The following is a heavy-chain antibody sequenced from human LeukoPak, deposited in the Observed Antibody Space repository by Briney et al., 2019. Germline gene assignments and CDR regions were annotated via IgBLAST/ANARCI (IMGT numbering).Heavy chain of an antibody. J-gene: IGHJ3*02. CDR2: VYYSGNT. CDR1: GDSISSSSYY. V-gene: IGHV4-39*07. CDR3: AKAMTTEKRAFDI. Sequence: SETLSLTCSVSGDSISSSSYYWGWIRQPPGKGLEWIGSVYYSGNTYYNPSLKSRVTISVDTSKNQISLKLSSVTAADTAVYYCAKAMTTEKRAFDIWGQGTMVTVSS. D-gene: IGHD4-17*01.